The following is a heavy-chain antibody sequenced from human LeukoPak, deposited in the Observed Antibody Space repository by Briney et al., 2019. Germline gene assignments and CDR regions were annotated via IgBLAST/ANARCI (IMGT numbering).Heavy chain of an antibody. D-gene: IGHD3-10*01. CDR1: GGSISSSSYY. J-gene: IGHJ5*02. V-gene: IGHV4-39*07. Sequence: PSETLSLTCTVSGGSISSSSYYWGWIRQPPGKGLEWIGSIYYSGSTYYNPSLKSRVTISVDTSKNQFSLKLSSVTAADTAVYYCARGTMVGYWFDPWGQGTLVTVSS. CDR3: ARGTMVGYWFDP. CDR2: IYYSGST.